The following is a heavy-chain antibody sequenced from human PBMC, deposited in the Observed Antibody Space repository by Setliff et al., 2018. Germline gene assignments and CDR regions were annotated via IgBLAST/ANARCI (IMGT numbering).Heavy chain of an antibody. CDR1: GFTFDDYG. Sequence: PGGSLRLSCAASGFTFDDYGMSWVRQAPGKGLEWVSGINWNGGSTGYADSVKGRFTSSRDNAKNSLYLQMNSLRADDTAVYYCTRDYGFCSGGSCSYYGMDVWGQGTTVTVSS. J-gene: IGHJ6*02. D-gene: IGHD2-15*01. V-gene: IGHV3-20*04. CDR2: INWNGGST. CDR3: TRDYGFCSGGSCSYYGMDV.